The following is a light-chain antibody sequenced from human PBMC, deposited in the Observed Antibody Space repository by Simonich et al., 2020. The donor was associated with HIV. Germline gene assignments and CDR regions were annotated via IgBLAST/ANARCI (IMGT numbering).Light chain of an antibody. CDR1: QTFLYSSNNKNY. V-gene: IGKV4-1*01. J-gene: IGKJ1*01. CDR3: QQYYSTPPT. CDR2: WAS. Sequence: DIVMTQSPDSLAVSLGERATINCKSSQTFLYSSNNKNYLAWYQQKPGQPPKLLIDWASTRQSGVPDRFSGSGSGTDFTLTISSLQAEDVAIYYCQQYYSTPPTFGQGTKVEIK.